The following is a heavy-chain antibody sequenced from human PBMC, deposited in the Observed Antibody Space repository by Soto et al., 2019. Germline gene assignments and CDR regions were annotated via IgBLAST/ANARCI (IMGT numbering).Heavy chain of an antibody. CDR1: GNTLTGHF. Sequence: QLQLVQSGAEVKRPGASVRVSCKASGNTLTGHFLHWVRQARGQGLEGMGWLNSNSGGTRIAQKFQGRLAMTRDTSITTAYMELSRIRSDDTAVYYCATSPGWLGEGSGGLNDWGLGATVTVSS. J-gene: IGHJ6*02. CDR3: ATSPGWLGEGSGGLND. CDR2: LNSNSGGT. D-gene: IGHD3-10*01. V-gene: IGHV1-2*02.